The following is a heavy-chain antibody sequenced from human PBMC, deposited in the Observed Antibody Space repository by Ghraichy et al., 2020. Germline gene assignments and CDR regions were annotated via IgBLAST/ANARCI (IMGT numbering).Heavy chain of an antibody. V-gene: IGHV4-34*01. CDR2: INHSGST. Sequence: SETLSLTCAVYGGSFSGYYWSWIRQPPGKGLEWIGEINHSGSTDYNPSLKSRVTISVDTSKNQFFLNLSSVTAADTAVYYCARENQRREYSFATAGLRYWGQGTLVTVSS. J-gene: IGHJ4*02. CDR3: ARENQRREYSFATAGLRY. D-gene: IGHD4-11*01. CDR1: GGSFSGYY.